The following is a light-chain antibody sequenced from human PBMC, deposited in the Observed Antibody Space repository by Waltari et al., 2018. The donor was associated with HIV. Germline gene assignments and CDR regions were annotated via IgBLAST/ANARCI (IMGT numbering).Light chain of an antibody. Sequence: QTVVTQEPSFSVSPGGTVTLTCGLNSGSVSTSSYPSGYQQTPGQAPLTLFYPTNPRSSGVPVRFSGSILGNKAALTITGAQADDESDYYCVLYMGSGIWVFGGGTKLTVL. CDR1: SGSVSTSSY. J-gene: IGLJ2*01. V-gene: IGLV8-61*01. CDR2: PTN. CDR3: VLYMGSGIWV.